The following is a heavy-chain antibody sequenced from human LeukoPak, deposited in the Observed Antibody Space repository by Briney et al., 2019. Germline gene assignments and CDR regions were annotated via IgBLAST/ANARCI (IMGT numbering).Heavy chain of an antibody. CDR1: GFTFSSYE. Sequence: GGSLRLSCAASGFTFSSYEMNWVRQAPGKGLEWVANIKQDGTEKYYVDSVKGRFTISRDNAKNSLYLQMNSLRAEDTAVYYCARARAGYCSSTSCYMYWGQGTLVTVSS. CDR2: IKQDGTEK. V-gene: IGHV3-7*01. CDR3: ARARAGYCSSTSCYMY. D-gene: IGHD2-2*02. J-gene: IGHJ4*02.